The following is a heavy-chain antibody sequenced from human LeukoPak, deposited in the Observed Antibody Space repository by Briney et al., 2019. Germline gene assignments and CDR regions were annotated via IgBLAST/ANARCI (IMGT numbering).Heavy chain of an antibody. CDR2: ISVSGGDT. CDR1: RFAFSNYA. V-gene: IGHV3-23*01. J-gene: IGHJ6*04. CDR3: APTSGGMDV. D-gene: IGHD3-10*01. Sequence: PGGSLRLSCAASRFAFSNYAMSWVRQGPGKGLEWVSSISVSGGDTYYADSVKGRFTISRDNSKTTLYLQMNSLRAEDTAVYYCAPTSGGMDVWGKGTTVTVSS.